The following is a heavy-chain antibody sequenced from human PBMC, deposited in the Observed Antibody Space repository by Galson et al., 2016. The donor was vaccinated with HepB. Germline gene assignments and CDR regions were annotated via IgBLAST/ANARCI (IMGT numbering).Heavy chain of an antibody. J-gene: IGHJ6*03. V-gene: IGHV1-69*06. Sequence: SVKVSCKASGGSFSTDAISWVRQAPGQGLEWMGGIIPFFGTPNYTHSFQGRVTITADISTSTAYMELSSLRSEDTAVYYCASQPKYGPYYYYYMDVWGKGTTVTVSS. CDR3: ASQPKYGPYYYYYMDV. CDR2: IIPFFGTP. CDR1: GGSFSTDA. D-gene: IGHD3-10*01.